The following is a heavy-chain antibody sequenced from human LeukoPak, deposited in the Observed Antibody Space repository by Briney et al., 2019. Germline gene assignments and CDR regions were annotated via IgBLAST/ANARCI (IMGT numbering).Heavy chain of an antibody. J-gene: IGHJ6*03. CDR2: ISSSGSTI. V-gene: IGHV3-48*03. CDR3: ARGMVRGVIPQYYMDV. Sequence: PGGSLRLSCAASGFTFSSYEMNWVRQAPGKGLEWVSYISSSGSTIYYADSVKGRFTISRDNAKNSLYLQMNSLRAEDTAVYYCARGMVRGVIPQYYMDVWGKGTTVTISS. D-gene: IGHD3-10*01. CDR1: GFTFSSYE.